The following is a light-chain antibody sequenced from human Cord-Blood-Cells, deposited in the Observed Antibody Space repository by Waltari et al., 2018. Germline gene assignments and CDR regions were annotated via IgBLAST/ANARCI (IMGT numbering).Light chain of an antibody. CDR3: QSYDSSNWV. CDR1: SGSIASNY. V-gene: IGLV6-57*03. J-gene: IGLJ3*02. CDR2: EDN. Sequence: NFMLTQPHSVSESPGTTVTISCTRSSGSIASNYVQWYQQRPGSAPTTVIYEDNQAPSGVPDRFSGSIDSSSNSASLTISGRKTEDEADYYCQSYDSSNWVFGGGTTLTVL.